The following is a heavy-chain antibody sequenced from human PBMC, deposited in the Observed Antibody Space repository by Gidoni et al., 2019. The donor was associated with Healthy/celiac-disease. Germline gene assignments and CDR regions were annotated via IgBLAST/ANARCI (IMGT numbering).Heavy chain of an antibody. J-gene: IGHJ4*02. V-gene: IGHV4-61*02. CDR2: IYTSGST. D-gene: IGHD1-1*01. Sequence: QVQLQESGPGLVKTSQTLSLTCTGSGGSISSGSYYWSWLRQPAGKGLEWIGRIYTSGSTNYNPPLKSRVTISVDTSKNQFSLKLSSVTAADTAVYYCARVPAAFRTHYFDYWGQGTLVTVSS. CDR1: GGSISSGSYY. CDR3: ARVPAAFRTHYFDY.